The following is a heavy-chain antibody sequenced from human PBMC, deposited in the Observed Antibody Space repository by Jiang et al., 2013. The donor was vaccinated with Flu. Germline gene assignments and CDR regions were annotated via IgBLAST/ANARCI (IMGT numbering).Heavy chain of an antibody. CDR3: ARGLYY. Sequence: VQLVESGPGLVKPSQTLSLTCTVSGGSVTSDNYYWSWLRQPPGKGLEWVGYMAYSGSNYYNPSLASRVTISAGTSKNQFSLTLTSVTAEDSAIYFCARGLYY. CDR2: MAYSGSN. V-gene: IGHV4-30-4*01. CDR1: GGSVTSDNYY. J-gene: IGHJ6*01.